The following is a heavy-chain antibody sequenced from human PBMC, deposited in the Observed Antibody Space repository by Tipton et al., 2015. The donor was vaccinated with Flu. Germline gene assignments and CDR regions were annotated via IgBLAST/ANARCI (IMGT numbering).Heavy chain of an antibody. Sequence: TLSLTCTVSGGSVSSYYWSWIRQSPGKGLEWIGYISHRGDSKYNHSLKSRVTMSLDTSKNQCSLKLSSVTAADTAVYYCARLPGSYDSNGYYYGAFDIWGQGTMLTVSS. D-gene: IGHD3-22*01. V-gene: IGHV4-59*02. CDR3: ARLPGSYDSNGYYYGAFDI. CDR1: GGSVSSYY. J-gene: IGHJ3*02. CDR2: ISHRGDS.